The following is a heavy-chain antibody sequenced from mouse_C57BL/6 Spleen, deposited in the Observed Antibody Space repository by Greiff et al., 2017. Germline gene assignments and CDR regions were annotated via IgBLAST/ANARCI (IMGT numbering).Heavy chain of an antibody. V-gene: IGHV1-82*01. Sequence: QVQLQQSGPELVKPGASVKISCKASGYAFSSSWMNWVKQRPGKGLEWIGRIYPGDGDTNYNGKFKGKATLTADKSSSTAYMQLSSLTSEDSAVYFCARGYYGYDGGAMDYGGQGTSVTVSS. D-gene: IGHD2-2*01. CDR2: IYPGDGDT. CDR1: GYAFSSSW. J-gene: IGHJ4*01. CDR3: ARGYYGYDGGAMDY.